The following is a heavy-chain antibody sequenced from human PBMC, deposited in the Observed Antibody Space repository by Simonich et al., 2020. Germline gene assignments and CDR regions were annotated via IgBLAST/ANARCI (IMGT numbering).Heavy chain of an antibody. V-gene: IGHV3-21*01. CDR1: GFTFSSYS. D-gene: IGHD6-19*01. Sequence: EVQLVESGGGLVKPGGSLRLSCAASGFTFSSYSMKWVRKAPGKGLEWVSSISSSSSYIYYADSVKGRFTIYRDNAKNSVYLQMNSLRAEDTAVYYCARWIAVAGTGAYGMDVWGQGTTVTVSS. CDR3: ARWIAVAGTGAYGMDV. J-gene: IGHJ6*02. CDR2: ISSSSSYI.